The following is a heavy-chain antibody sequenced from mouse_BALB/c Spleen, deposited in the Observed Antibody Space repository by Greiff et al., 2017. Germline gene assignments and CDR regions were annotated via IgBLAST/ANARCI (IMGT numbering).Heavy chain of an antibody. Sequence: DVKLVESGGDLVKPGGSLKLSCAASGFTFSSYGMSWVRQTPDKRLEWVATISSGGSYTYYPDSVKGRFTISRDNAKNTLYLQMSSLKSEDTAMYYCARHAITTGSWFAYWGQGTLVTVSA. CDR2: ISSGGSYT. V-gene: IGHV5-6*02. J-gene: IGHJ3*01. CDR3: ARHAITTGSWFAY. D-gene: IGHD1-2*01. CDR1: GFTFSSYG.